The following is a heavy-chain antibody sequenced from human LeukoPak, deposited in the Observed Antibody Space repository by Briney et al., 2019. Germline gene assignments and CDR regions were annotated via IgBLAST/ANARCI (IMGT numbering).Heavy chain of an antibody. CDR1: GYTFTSYD. CDR2: INPNSGGT. CDR3: ARVPPIVVVPAAMIYDY. D-gene: IGHD2-2*01. Sequence: ASVKVSCKASGYTFTSYDINWVRQATGQGLEWMGWINPNSGGTNYAQKFQGRVTMTRDTSISTAYMELSRLRSDDTAVYYCARVPPIVVVPAAMIYDYWGQGTLVTVSS. V-gene: IGHV1-2*02. J-gene: IGHJ4*02.